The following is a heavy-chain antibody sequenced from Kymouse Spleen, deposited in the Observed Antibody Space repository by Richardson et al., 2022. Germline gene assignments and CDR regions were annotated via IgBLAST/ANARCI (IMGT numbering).Heavy chain of an antibody. V-gene: IGHV4-39*01. J-gene: IGHJ4*02. CDR1: GGSISSSSYY. Sequence: QLQLQESGPGLVKPSETLSLTCTVSGGSISSSSYYWGWIRQPPGKGLEWIGSIYYSGSTYYNPSLKSRVTISVDTSKNQFSLKLSSVTAADTAVYYCARTGIAAAGYYFDYWGQGTLVTVSS. CDR2: IYYSGST. D-gene: IGHD6-13*01. CDR3: ARTGIAAAGYYFDY.